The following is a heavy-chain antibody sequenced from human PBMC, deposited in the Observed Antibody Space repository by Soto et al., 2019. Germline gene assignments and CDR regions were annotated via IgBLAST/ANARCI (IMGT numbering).Heavy chain of an antibody. D-gene: IGHD6-13*01. CDR2: IYHSGST. CDR3: AGVLEAAGGVNWFDP. CDR1: GGSISSGGYS. J-gene: IGHJ5*02. Sequence: LSLTCAVSGGSISSGGYSWSWIRQPPGKGLEWIGYIYHSGSTYYNPSLKSRVTISVDRSKNQFSLKLSSVTAADTAVYYCAGVLEAAGGVNWFDPWGQGNLVTVSS. V-gene: IGHV4-30-2*01.